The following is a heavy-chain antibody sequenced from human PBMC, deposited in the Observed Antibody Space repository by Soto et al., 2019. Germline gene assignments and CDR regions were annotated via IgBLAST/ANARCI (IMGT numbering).Heavy chain of an antibody. J-gene: IGHJ3*02. CDR2: ISSNGGST. D-gene: IGHD2-2*01. CDR3: ARGCRSTSCDAFASDI. Sequence: EVQLVESGGGLVQPGGCLRVSCAASGVTFRSYAMHWVRQAPGKGLEYVSAISSNGGSTYYANSVKGRFTISRDNSKNTLYLQMGSLRAEDMAVYYCARGCRSTSCDAFASDIWGQGTMVTVSS. V-gene: IGHV3-64*01. CDR1: GVTFRSYA.